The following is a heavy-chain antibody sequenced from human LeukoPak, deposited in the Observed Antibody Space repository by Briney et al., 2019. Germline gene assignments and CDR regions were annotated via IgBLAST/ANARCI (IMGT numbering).Heavy chain of an antibody. D-gene: IGHD1-1*01. J-gene: IGHJ4*02. CDR3: VRDRPTGTFDY. V-gene: IGHV4-39*02. CDR1: GGSISSSSYY. CDR2: IYYSGDT. Sequence: SETLSLTCTVSGGSISSSSYYWGWIRQPPGKGLEWIGSIYYSGDTYYNPSLKSRVTISVDTSKNQFSLKLSSVTAADTAVYYCVRDRPTGTFDYWGQGTLVTVSS.